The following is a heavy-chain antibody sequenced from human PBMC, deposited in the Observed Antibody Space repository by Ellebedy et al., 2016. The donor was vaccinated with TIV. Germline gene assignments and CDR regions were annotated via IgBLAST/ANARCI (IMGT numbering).Heavy chain of an antibody. Sequence: AASVKVSCKASGYSFTDYDINWVRQATGQGLEWMGWTNPNSGNTAHARAFQGRVTVTSDLSISTVYMELSSLTSEDTAVYYCARRRQGSGITDFWGQGTMVTVSS. J-gene: IGHJ4*02. D-gene: IGHD3-10*01. CDR2: TNPNSGNT. V-gene: IGHV1-8*02. CDR1: GYSFTDYD. CDR3: ARRRQGSGITDF.